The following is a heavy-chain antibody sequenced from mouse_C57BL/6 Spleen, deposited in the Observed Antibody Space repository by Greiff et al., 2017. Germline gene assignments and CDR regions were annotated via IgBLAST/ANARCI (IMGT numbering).Heavy chain of an antibody. Sequence: QVQLKQSGAELARPGASVKMSCKASGYTFTSYSMHWVKQRPGQGLEWIGYINPSGGYTKYNQKFKDKATLTADKSSSTAYMQLSSLTSEDSAVYYCARGVYYDYDEDWYFDVWGTGTTVTVSS. V-gene: IGHV1-4*01. D-gene: IGHD2-4*01. CDR1: GYTFTSYS. J-gene: IGHJ1*03. CDR2: INPSGGYT. CDR3: ARGVYYDYDEDWYFDV.